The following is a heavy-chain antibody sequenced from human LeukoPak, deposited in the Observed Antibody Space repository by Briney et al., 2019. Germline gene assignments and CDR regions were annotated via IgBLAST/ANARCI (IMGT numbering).Heavy chain of an antibody. CDR3: ARVVEDIVVVPAAIRVGYYYYMDV. CDR1: GGTFSSYA. V-gene: IGHV1-69*05. J-gene: IGHJ6*03. D-gene: IGHD2-2*02. CDR2: IIPIFCTA. Sequence: SVTVSCKASGGTFSSYAISWVRQAPGQGLEWMGGIIPIFCTANYAQKFQGRVTIITDESTSTAYMELSSLRSEDTAVYDCARVVEDIVVVPAAIRVGYYYYMDVWGKGTTVTVSS.